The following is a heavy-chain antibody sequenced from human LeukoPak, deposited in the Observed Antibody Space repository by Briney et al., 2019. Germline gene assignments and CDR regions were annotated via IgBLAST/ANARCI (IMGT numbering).Heavy chain of an antibody. D-gene: IGHD3-3*01. CDR1: GYTFTGYY. Sequence: GASVKVSCKASGYTFTGYYMHWVRQAPGQGLEWMGWINPNSGGTNYAQKFQGRVTMTRDTSISTAYMELSRLRSDGPAVYYCARLEAQYYDFGSAYGYFQHWGQGTLVTVSS. V-gene: IGHV1-2*02. CDR2: INPNSGGT. CDR3: ARLEAQYYDFGSAYGYFQH. J-gene: IGHJ1*01.